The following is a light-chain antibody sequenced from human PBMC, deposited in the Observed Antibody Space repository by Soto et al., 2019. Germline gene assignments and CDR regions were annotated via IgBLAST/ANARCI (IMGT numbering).Light chain of an antibody. CDR3: QQYGSSGT. CDR1: QSVSNNY. Sequence: EIVLTQSPGTISTSPGARATLSCRASQSVSNNYLAWYQQKPGQAPRLLIYGASNRATGIPDRFSGSGSGTDFTLTISRLEPEDFAVYYCQQYGSSGTFGQGTKVDIK. V-gene: IGKV3-20*01. J-gene: IGKJ1*01. CDR2: GAS.